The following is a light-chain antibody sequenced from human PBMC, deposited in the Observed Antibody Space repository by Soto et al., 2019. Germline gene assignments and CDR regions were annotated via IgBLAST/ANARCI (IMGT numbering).Light chain of an antibody. CDR3: QQFYDLPIT. Sequence: DIQMTQSPSAQSASVGDRDTITCQASQDISDVLNWYQQQPGKAPKVLIYDASKLQTGVPSRFSGRGSGKDFTFTISSLQPDDSGTYYCQQFYDLPITFGQGTRLEIK. V-gene: IGKV1-33*01. J-gene: IGKJ5*01. CDR2: DAS. CDR1: QDISDV.